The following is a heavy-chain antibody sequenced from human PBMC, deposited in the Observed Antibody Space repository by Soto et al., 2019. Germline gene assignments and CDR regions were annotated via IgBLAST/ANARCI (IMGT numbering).Heavy chain of an antibody. CDR1: GDSVTFGHHY. CDR3: ARAPVDSAGSSLGRRLDV. J-gene: IGHJ6*02. Sequence: QVQLQESGPGLVKPSGTLSLICIVSGDSVTFGHHYWSWIRQPPGKGLEWIGHIFFTGATNYSPSPQGRVTLSVDPSQSPFSLELTSVSAADSAIYYRARAPVDSAGSSLGRRLDVWGQGTTVTVSS. V-gene: IGHV4-61*01. D-gene: IGHD3-10*01. CDR2: IFFTGAT.